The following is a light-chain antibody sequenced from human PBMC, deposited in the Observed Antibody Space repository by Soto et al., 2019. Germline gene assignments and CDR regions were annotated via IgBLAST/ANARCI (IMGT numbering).Light chain of an antibody. CDR1: SSNIGAGYD. CDR3: QSYDSSLSGPVV. V-gene: IGLV1-40*01. J-gene: IGLJ2*01. Sequence: QSALTQPPSVSGAPGQTVTISCTGSSSNIGAGYDVHWYQQLPGTAPKLIIYGNSNRPSGVPDRFSGSKSGTSASLAITGLQAEDEADYYCQSYDSSLSGPVVFGGGTKLTVL. CDR2: GNS.